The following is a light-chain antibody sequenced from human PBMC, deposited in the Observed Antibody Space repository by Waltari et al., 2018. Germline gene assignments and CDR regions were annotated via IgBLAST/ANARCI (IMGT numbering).Light chain of an antibody. J-gene: IGKJ2*01. CDR1: QSINNW. V-gene: IGKV1-5*03. CDR2: KAS. Sequence: DIQMTQSPSTLSASIGDRVTITCRASQSINNWLAWYQQKPGNAPKLLIYKASSLETEVPSRFSGSGFGTEVTLTITSLQPDDVVSYYCQQYDSSPYTFGQGTKLDIK. CDR3: QQYDSSPYT.